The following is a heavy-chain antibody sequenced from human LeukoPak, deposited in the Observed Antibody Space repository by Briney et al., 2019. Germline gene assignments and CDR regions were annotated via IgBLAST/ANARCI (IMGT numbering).Heavy chain of an antibody. D-gene: IGHD2-2*01. CDR3: ASLWPYQLSAFDI. CDR1: GYX. V-gene: IGHV4-34*01. Sequence: GYXXXWIRQPPGKGLEWIGEINHSGSTNYNPSLKSRVTISVDTSKNQFSLKLSSVTAADTAVYYCASLWPYQLSAFDIWGQGTMVTVSS. J-gene: IGHJ3*02. CDR2: INHSGST.